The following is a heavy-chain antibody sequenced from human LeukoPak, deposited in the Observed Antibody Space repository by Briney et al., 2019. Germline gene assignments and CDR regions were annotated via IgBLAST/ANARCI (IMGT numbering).Heavy chain of an antibody. CDR2: ISAYNGNT. V-gene: IGHV1-18*04. D-gene: IGHD3-10*01. CDR1: GYTFTSYG. CDR3: ARGGRFGELSRLYGMDV. J-gene: IGHJ6*04. Sequence: GASVKVSCKASGYTFTSYGISWVRQAPGQGLEWMGWISAYNGNTNYAQKLQGRVTMTTDRSTSTAYMELRSLRSDDTAVYYCARGGRFGELSRLYGMDVWGKGTTVTVSP.